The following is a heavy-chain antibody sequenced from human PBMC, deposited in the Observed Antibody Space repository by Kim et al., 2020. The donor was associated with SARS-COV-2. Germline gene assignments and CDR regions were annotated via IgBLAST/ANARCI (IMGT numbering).Heavy chain of an antibody. Sequence: FYADSVKGRFTNSRDNSKNTLYLQLNILGAEDTAIYYCVRQVAGSNFDVWGQGTMVTVSS. J-gene: IGHJ3*01. D-gene: IGHD3-10*01. V-gene: IGHV3-23*01. CDR3: VRQVAGSNFDV.